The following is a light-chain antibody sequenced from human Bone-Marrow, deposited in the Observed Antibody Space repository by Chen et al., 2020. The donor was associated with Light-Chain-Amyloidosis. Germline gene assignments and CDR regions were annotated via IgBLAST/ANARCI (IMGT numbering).Light chain of an antibody. CDR1: SSNIGADYD. CDR3: QSYDSSLSGFVV. V-gene: IGLV1-40*01. CDR2: SNN. Sequence: QSVLTQPPSVSGAPGQRVTISCSGSSSNIGADYDVHWFQQFPGTAPQLLIYSNNNRPSGVPDRFSGSKAGTSASLAITGLQAEDEADYFCQSYDSSLSGFVVFGGGTKLTVL. J-gene: IGLJ2*01.